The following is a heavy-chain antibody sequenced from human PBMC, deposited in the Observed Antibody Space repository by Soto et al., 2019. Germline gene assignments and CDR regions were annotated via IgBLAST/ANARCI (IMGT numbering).Heavy chain of an antibody. V-gene: IGHV3-30*18. CDR3: AKDGLNYDFWSGYWPIY. CDR1: GFTFSSYG. J-gene: IGHJ4*02. D-gene: IGHD3-3*01. CDR2: ISYDGSNK. Sequence: PGGSLRLSCAASGFTFSSYGMHWVRQAPGKGLEWVAVISYDGSNKYYADSVKGRFTISKDNSKNTLYLQMNSLRAEDTAVYYCAKDGLNYDFWSGYWPIYWGQGTLVTVSS.